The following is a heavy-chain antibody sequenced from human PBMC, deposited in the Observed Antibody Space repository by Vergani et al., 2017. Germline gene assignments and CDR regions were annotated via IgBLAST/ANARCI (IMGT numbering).Heavy chain of an antibody. Sequence: QLHLQESGPGLVKPSETLSLTCTVSGGSITSSSYYWGWIRQPPGKGLEWIGNIYHRGGAYYNPSLKGRVTISVDTSKNQFSLEVTSVTAADTAIYFCARTESFILRDFHWALWGQGTLVTVSS. CDR1: GGSITSSSYY. CDR2: IYHRGGA. V-gene: IGHV4-39*01. CDR3: ARTESFILRDFHWAL. D-gene: IGHD3-9*01. J-gene: IGHJ4*02.